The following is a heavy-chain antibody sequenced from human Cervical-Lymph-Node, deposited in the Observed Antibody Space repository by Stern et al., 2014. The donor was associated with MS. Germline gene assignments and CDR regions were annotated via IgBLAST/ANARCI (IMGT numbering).Heavy chain of an antibody. CDR2: INPNTGGT. J-gene: IGHJ6*02. V-gene: IGHV1-2*02. D-gene: IGHD3-3*01. CDR3: ARDQRGITIFGVVTDYYYLGMDV. Sequence: VPLLESGAEVKKPGASVKVSCKTSGYIFTGYYIHWVRPAPGKGLEWMAWINPNTGGTKYAQKFQGRVTMSRDTSISTAYVELSSLTSDDTAVYYCARDQRGITIFGVVTDYYYLGMDVWGQGTTVTVSS. CDR1: GYIFTGYY.